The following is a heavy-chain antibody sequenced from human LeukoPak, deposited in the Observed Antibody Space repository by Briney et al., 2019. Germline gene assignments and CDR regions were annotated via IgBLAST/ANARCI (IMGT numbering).Heavy chain of an antibody. Sequence: GGSLRLSCAASGFTFSSYAMSWVRQAPGKGLEWVSAISGSGGSTYYADSVKGRFTISRDNSKNTLYLQMNSLRAEDTAVYYCARDCSSTSCYYGDAFDIWGQGTMVTVSS. CDR1: GFTFSSYA. D-gene: IGHD2-2*01. J-gene: IGHJ3*02. CDR3: ARDCSSTSCYYGDAFDI. CDR2: ISGSGGST. V-gene: IGHV3-23*01.